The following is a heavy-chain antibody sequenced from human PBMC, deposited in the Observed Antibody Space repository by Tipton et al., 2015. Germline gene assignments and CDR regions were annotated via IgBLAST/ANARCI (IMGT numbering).Heavy chain of an antibody. Sequence: TLSLTCTVSGGSISSYYWSWIRQSPGKGLEWIGYISYSGTTNFNPSLKSRVTISVDTSKNQFFLKMSSVTASDTAVYYCARARGRHGGLFDSWGQGILVTVSS. CDR1: GGSISSYY. CDR3: ARARGRHGGLFDS. CDR2: ISYSGTT. V-gene: IGHV4-59*13. D-gene: IGHD4-23*01. J-gene: IGHJ4*02.